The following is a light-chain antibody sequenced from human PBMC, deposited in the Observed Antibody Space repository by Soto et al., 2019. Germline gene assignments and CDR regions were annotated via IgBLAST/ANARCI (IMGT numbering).Light chain of an antibody. CDR1: SSDVGGSNF. CDR3: VSFKYSTTYV. Sequence: SALTQPASVSASPGQSITISCTGTSSDVGGSNFVSWYQQHPGKPPKLIIYDVATRPSGVSNRFSGSKSGSTASLIISRLQTEDEDDYYCVSFKYSTTYVFGSGTKVTVL. J-gene: IGLJ1*01. CDR2: DVA. V-gene: IGLV2-14*03.